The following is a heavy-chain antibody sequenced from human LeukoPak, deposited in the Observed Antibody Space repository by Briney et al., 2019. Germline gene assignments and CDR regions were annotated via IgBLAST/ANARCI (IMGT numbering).Heavy chain of an antibody. CDR1: GFTFSSYS. CDR2: ISSSSSYI. V-gene: IGHV3-21*01. Sequence: GGSLRLSCAASGFTFSSYSMNWVSQAEGKGMEWVSSISSSSSYIYYGDSVKGRFTISRDNAKKSRYLQMNRLRAEDTAVDYCARDFVEVYALYFFDYWGQGTLVTVSS. J-gene: IGHJ4*02. D-gene: IGHD2-8*01. CDR3: ARDFVEVYALYFFDY.